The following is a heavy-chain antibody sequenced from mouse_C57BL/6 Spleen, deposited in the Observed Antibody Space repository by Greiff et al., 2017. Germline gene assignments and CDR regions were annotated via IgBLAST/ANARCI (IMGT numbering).Heavy chain of an antibody. Sequence: EVKLVESGGGLVQPGGSMKLSCAASGFTFSDAWMDWVRQSPETGLEWVAEIRNKANNHATYYAESVKGRFTISRDDSKSSVYLQMNSLRAEDTGIYYCTRTTVVATGYFDVWGTGTTVTVAS. V-gene: IGHV6-6*01. D-gene: IGHD1-1*01. CDR3: TRTTVVATGYFDV. CDR2: IRNKANNHAT. CDR1: GFTFSDAW. J-gene: IGHJ1*03.